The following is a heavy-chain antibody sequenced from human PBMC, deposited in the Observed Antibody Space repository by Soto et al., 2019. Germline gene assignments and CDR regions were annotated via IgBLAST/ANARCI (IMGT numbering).Heavy chain of an antibody. CDR2: INPNTGDT. CDR1: GYTFINYY. CDR3: TLDSSGFARNYCDY. J-gene: IGHJ4*02. Sequence: ASVKVSCKTSGYTFINYYMHWVRQAPGQGLEWVGKINPNTGDTYYPQKFQGRVSVTRDTSTSTVYMELSSLRSDDTALYYCTLDSSGFARNYCDYWGQGTLVTVSS. D-gene: IGHD6-25*01. V-gene: IGHV1-46*01.